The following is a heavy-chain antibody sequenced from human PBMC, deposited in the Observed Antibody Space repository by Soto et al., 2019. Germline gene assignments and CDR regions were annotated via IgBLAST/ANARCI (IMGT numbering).Heavy chain of an antibody. Sequence: EVQLVESGGGLVKPGGSLRLSCAASGFTFSNAWMNWVRQAPGKGLEWVGRIKSKTDGGTTDYAAPVKGRFTISRDDSKNPLYLQMNSLKTEDTAVYYCTTTLAAAGTFTYGDYMAGYWGQGTLVTVSS. V-gene: IGHV3-15*07. J-gene: IGHJ4*02. CDR3: TTTLAAAGTFTYGDYMAGY. CDR2: IKSKTDGGTT. D-gene: IGHD6-13*01. CDR1: GFTFSNAW.